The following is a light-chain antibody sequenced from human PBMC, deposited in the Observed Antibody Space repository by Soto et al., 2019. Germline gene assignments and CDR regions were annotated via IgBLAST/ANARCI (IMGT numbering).Light chain of an antibody. CDR2: SYN. CDR3: ATWDDSLSGGV. CDR1: NSSIGSNY. J-gene: IGLJ3*02. V-gene: IGLV1-47*02. Sequence: SVLTQPPSASGTPGQRVTISCSGTNSSIGSNYVYWYQHLPGTTPKLLVFSYNQRPSGVPDRFSGSKSGSSASLAISGLRSEDEADYYCATWDDSLSGGVFGGGTKLTVL.